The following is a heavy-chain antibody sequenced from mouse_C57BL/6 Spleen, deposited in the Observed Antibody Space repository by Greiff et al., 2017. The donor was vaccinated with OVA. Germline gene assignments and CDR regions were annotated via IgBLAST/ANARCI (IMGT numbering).Heavy chain of an antibody. D-gene: IGHD1-1*01. V-gene: IGHV1-26*01. CDR2: INPNNGGT. Sequence: VQLQQSGPELVKPGASVKISCKASGYTFTDYYMNWVKQSHGKSLEWIGDINPNNGGTSYNQKFKGKATLTVDKSSSTAYMELRSLTSEDSAVYYCAEYGSSYRAWFAYWGQGTLVTVSA. CDR1: GYTFTDYY. J-gene: IGHJ3*01. CDR3: AEYGSSYRAWFAY.